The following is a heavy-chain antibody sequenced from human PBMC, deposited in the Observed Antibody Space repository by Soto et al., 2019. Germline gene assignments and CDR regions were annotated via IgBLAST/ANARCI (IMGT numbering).Heavy chain of an antibody. J-gene: IGHJ4*02. V-gene: IGHV3-64D*06. CDR3: VKQAHGLDGVAFDY. D-gene: IGHD2-15*01. Sequence: SLRLSCSASGFIFSESTIYWVRQVPGKGLEAISAVSTSGRSTYYADSVKDRFTISRDNSKNTLFLQMGSLRPEDTAIYYCVKQAHGLDGVAFDYWGQGTQVTVSS. CDR2: VSTSGRST. CDR1: GFIFSEST.